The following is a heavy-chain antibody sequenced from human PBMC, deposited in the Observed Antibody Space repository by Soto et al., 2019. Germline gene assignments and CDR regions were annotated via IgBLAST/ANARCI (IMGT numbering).Heavy chain of an antibody. CDR1: GYTFTSYG. Sequence: ASVKVSCKASGYTFTSYGISWVRQAPGQGLERMGWISAYNGNTNYAQKLQGRVTMTTDTSTSTAYMELRSLRSDDTAVYYCASLAVADTEGDDAFDIWGQGTMVTVSS. CDR2: ISAYNGNT. CDR3: ASLAVADTEGDDAFDI. V-gene: IGHV1-18*01. D-gene: IGHD6-19*01. J-gene: IGHJ3*02.